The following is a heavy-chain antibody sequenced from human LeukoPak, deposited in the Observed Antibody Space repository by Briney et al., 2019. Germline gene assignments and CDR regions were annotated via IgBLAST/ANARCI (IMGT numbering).Heavy chain of an antibody. CDR3: ARGTRIRLFDY. Sequence: SETLSLTCTVSGGSISSYYWSWIRQPPGKVLEWIGYIYYSGSTNYNPSLKSRVTISVDTSKNQFSLKLSSVTAADTAVYYCARGTRIRLFDYWGQGTLVTVSS. CDR1: GGSISSYY. J-gene: IGHJ4*02. CDR2: IYYSGST. D-gene: IGHD3-3*02. V-gene: IGHV4-59*01.